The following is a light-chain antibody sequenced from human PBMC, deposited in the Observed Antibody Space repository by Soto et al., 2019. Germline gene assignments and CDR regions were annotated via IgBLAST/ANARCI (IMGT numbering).Light chain of an antibody. CDR2: EVS. CDR3: SSYAGSNNLV. Sequence: QSALTQPPSASGSPGQSVTISCTGTSSDVGGYNYVSWYQQHPGKAPKLMIYEVSKRPSGVPDRFSGSKSGNTASLTGSGLQAEDEADYYCSSYAGSNNLVFGGGTKRTV. CDR1: SSDVGGYNY. J-gene: IGLJ3*02. V-gene: IGLV2-8*01.